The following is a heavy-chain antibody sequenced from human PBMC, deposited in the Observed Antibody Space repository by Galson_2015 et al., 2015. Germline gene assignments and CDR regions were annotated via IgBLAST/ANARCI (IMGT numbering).Heavy chain of an antibody. Sequence: SLRLSCAASGFTFSSYWMSWVRQAPGKGLEWVANIKQDGSEKYYVDSVKGRFTISRDNAKNSLYPQMNSLRAEDTAVYYCAELGIAAALSHDAFDIWGQGTMVTVSS. D-gene: IGHD6-13*01. CDR2: IKQDGSEK. CDR1: GFTFSSYW. V-gene: IGHV3-7*02. J-gene: IGHJ3*02. CDR3: AELGIAAALSHDAFDI.